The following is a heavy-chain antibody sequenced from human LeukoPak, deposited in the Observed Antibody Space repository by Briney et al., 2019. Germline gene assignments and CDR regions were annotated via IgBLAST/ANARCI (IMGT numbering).Heavy chain of an antibody. CDR3: AKDRTGPYYYDAFDI. D-gene: IGHD3-10*01. J-gene: IGHJ3*02. CDR2: ISGSGGST. CDR1: GFTFSSYA. V-gene: IGHV3-23*01. Sequence: GGSLRLSCAASGFTFSSYAMSWVRQAPGRGLEWVSAISGSGGSTYYADSVKGRFTISRDNSKNTLYLQMNSLRAEDTAVYYCAKDRTGPYYYDAFDIWGQGTMVTVSS.